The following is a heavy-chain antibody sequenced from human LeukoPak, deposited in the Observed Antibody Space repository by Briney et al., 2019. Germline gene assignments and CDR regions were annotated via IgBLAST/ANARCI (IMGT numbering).Heavy chain of an antibody. CDR2: IYYSGST. CDR3: ARRALPGSFSP. Sequence: KPSETLSLTCTVSGGSISSYYWSWIRQPPGKGLEWIGSIYYSGSTYYNPSLKSRVTISVDTSKNQFSLKLSSVTAADTAVYYCARRALPGSFSPWGQGTLVTVSS. CDR1: GGSISSYY. V-gene: IGHV4-59*05. J-gene: IGHJ5*02. D-gene: IGHD2-15*01.